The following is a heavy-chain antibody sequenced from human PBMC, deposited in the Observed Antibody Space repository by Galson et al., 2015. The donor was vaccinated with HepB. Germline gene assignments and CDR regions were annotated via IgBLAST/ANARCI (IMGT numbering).Heavy chain of an antibody. J-gene: IGHJ6*02. Sequence: SLRLSCAASGFTFSSYGMYWVCQAPGKGLEWVAVIWYDGGNKFYVDSVRGRFTISRDNSKNTLYLQMNSLRAEDTAVYYCARVRYYGSGNYQPQRYYNMDVWGQGTTVTVSS. CDR2: IWYDGGNK. CDR3: ARVRYYGSGNYQPQRYYNMDV. D-gene: IGHD3-10*01. CDR1: GFTFSSYG. V-gene: IGHV3-33*07.